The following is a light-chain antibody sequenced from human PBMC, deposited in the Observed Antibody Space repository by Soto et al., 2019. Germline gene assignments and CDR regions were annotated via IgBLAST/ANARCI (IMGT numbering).Light chain of an antibody. CDR2: GAS. CDR1: QSVNNNY. J-gene: IGKJ2*01. V-gene: IGKV3-20*01. Sequence: EIVLTQSPGTLSLSPGERATLSCRASQSVNNNYLAWYQQTPGQAPRLLIYGASSRATGIPDRFSGSGSGTVFTLTISRLEPEDFAVYYCQQYGSSQYTFGQGTKLEIK. CDR3: QQYGSSQYT.